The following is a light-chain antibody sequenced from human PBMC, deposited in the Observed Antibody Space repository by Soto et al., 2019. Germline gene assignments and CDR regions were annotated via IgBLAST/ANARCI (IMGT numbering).Light chain of an antibody. CDR2: GAS. CDR1: QSVSSSY. CDR3: QQYGSSPFT. J-gene: IGKJ3*01. V-gene: IGKV3-20*01. Sequence: EIVLTQSPGTLSLSPGEGATLSCRASQSVSSSYLAWYQQKPGQAPRLLIYGASSMATGIPDRLSGSGSGTDFTLTSSRLEPEDFAVYSGQQYGSSPFTFGPGTKVDIK.